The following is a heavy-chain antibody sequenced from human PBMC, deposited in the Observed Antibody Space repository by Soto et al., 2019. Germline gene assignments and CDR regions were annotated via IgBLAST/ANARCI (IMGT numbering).Heavy chain of an antibody. CDR3: ARGARIVYPRGNWFDP. Sequence: PSETLSLTCAVYGGSFSGYYWSWIRQPPGKGLEWIGEINHSGSTNYNPSLKSRVTISVDTSKNQFSLKLSFVTAADTAVYYCARGARIVYPRGNWFDPWGQGTLVTVSS. J-gene: IGHJ5*02. CDR1: GGSFSGYY. CDR2: INHSGST. V-gene: IGHV4-34*01. D-gene: IGHD2-8*01.